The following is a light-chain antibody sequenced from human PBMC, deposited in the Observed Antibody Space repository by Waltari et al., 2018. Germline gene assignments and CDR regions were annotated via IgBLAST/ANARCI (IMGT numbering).Light chain of an antibody. CDR2: ENF. Sequence: QSVLTQPPSVSAAPGQRVYISCSGTNSNIGNNFVSCYQQFPGTAPRLLIYENFKRQPGIPDRFSGPTSDTSAGLGISRVQTRDEADYYCQTWDRSLNAVVCGGRPKVTVL. J-gene: IGLJ2*01. CDR1: NSNIGNNF. V-gene: IGLV1-51*02. CDR3: QTWDRSLNAVV.